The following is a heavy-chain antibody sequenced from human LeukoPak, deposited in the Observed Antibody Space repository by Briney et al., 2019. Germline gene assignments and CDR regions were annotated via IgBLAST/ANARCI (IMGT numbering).Heavy chain of an antibody. CDR1: GDSISTSNYY. CDR2: FHNGGRT. V-gene: IGHV4-39*01. D-gene: IGHD3-10*01. CDR3: AKYAVSTMFDY. Sequence: SSETLSLTCTVSGDSISTSNYYWGWSRQPPGRGLEGIGSFHNGGRTHYNPSLKSRVTISADRSKKQFSLTLSAVTAAATAMYYCAKYAVSTMFDYWGQGTLVTVSS. J-gene: IGHJ4*02.